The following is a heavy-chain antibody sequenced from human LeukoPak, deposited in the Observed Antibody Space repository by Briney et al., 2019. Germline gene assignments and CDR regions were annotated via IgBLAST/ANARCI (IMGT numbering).Heavy chain of an antibody. Sequence: SETLSLTCTDPGGSISSSSYYWGWIRQPPGKGLEWIGSIYYSGSTYYNPSLKSRVTISVDTSKNQFSLKLSSVTAADTAVYYCARGTRSSWHLSYYFDYWGQGTLVTVSS. J-gene: IGHJ4*02. V-gene: IGHV4-39*01. D-gene: IGHD6-13*01. CDR2: IYYSGST. CDR3: ARGTRSSWHLSYYFDY. CDR1: GGSISSSSYY.